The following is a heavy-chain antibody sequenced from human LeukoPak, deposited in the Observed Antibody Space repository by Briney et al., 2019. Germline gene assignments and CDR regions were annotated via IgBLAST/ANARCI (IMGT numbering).Heavy chain of an antibody. J-gene: IGHJ6*02. CDR1: GFTFSSYE. Sequence: PGGSLRLSCAASGFTFSSYEMNWVRQAPGKGLEWVSYISSSGSTIYYADSVKGRFTISRDNAKNSLYLQMNSLRAEDPAVYYCARDLRVLVVVPAAQRRDYYYGMDVWGQGTTVTVSS. CDR3: ARDLRVLVVVPAAQRRDYYYGMDV. CDR2: ISSSGSTI. D-gene: IGHD2-2*01. V-gene: IGHV3-48*03.